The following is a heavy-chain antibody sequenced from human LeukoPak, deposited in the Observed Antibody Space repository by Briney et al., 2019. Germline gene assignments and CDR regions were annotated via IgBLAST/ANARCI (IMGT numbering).Heavy chain of an antibody. V-gene: IGHV3-30-3*01. J-gene: IGHJ4*02. CDR3: ARGKKRYFDWLLSDYFDY. D-gene: IGHD3-9*01. Sequence: PGGSLRLSCAASGFTFSSYAMHWVRQAPGKGLEWVAVISYDGSNKYYADSVKGRFTISRGNSKNTLYLQMNSLRAEDTAVYYCARGKKRYFDWLLSDYFDYWGQGTLVTVSS. CDR1: GFTFSSYA. CDR2: ISYDGSNK.